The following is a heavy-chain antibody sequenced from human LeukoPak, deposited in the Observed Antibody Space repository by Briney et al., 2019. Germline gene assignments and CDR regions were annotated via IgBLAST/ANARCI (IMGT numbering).Heavy chain of an antibody. J-gene: IGHJ4*02. CDR2: ISGSGIST. Sequence: GGSLRLSCAASGFTFSGYAMSWVRQAPGKGLEWVSVISGSGISTYNADSVKGRFTISRDNSKNTLYLQMNSLRAEDTAVYYCARGGSYSFSPHDYWGQGTLVTVSS. V-gene: IGHV3-23*01. CDR1: GFTFSGYA. D-gene: IGHD1-26*01. CDR3: ARGGSYSFSPHDY.